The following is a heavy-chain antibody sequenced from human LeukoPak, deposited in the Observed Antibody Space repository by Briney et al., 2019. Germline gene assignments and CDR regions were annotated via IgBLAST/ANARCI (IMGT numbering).Heavy chain of an antibody. CDR3: AKSTRTGTWGDAFDI. D-gene: IGHD3-16*01. CDR2: LSSVAGDT. Sequence: PGGSLRLSCEASGFTFTYVAMSWVRQAPGKGLEWVSSLSSVAGDTYYADSVKGRFTISGDNSKSTLYLQMKSLRVDDTAVYYCAKSTRTGTWGDAFDIWGQGTMVTVSS. J-gene: IGHJ3*02. CDR1: GFTFTYVA. V-gene: IGHV3-23*01.